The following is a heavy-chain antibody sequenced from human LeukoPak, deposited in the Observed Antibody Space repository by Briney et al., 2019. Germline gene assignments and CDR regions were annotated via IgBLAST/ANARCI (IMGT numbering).Heavy chain of an antibody. V-gene: IGHV3-48*01. J-gene: IGHJ4*02. CDR3: AKDDLGFGKLGY. CDR2: ISSSSSTI. CDR1: GFTFSSYS. Sequence: PGGSLRLSCAASGFTFSSYSMNWVRQAPGKGLEWVSYISSSSSTIYYADSVKGRFTISRDNSKNTLYLQMNSLRAEDTAVYYCAKDDLGFGKLGYWGQGTLVTVSP. D-gene: IGHD3-10*01.